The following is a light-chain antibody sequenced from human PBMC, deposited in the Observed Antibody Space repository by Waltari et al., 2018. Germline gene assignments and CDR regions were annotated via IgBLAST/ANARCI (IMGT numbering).Light chain of an antibody. CDR2: EVS. Sequence: QSALTQPPSASGSPGQSVTISCTGASSDIGNYKYVSCYQQHPGKAPKLLIYEVSKRPPGVPYRCSASKSGNTASLTVSGLQADDESDYYCTSYAGSKGVLFGGGTKLTVL. J-gene: IGLJ2*01. CDR1: SSDIGNYKY. V-gene: IGLV2-8*01. CDR3: TSYAGSKGVL.